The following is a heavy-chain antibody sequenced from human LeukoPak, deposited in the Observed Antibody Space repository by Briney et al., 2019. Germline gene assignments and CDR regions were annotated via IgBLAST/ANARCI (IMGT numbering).Heavy chain of an antibody. V-gene: IGHV1-2*02. CDR3: ARRWLQSPSNAFDI. CDR1: GYTFTGYY. D-gene: IGHD5-24*01. CDR2: IDPNSGGT. J-gene: IGHJ3*02. Sequence: PTASVTVSCKASGYTFTGYYMHWVRQAPGQGLEWTGWIDPNSGGTNYAQKFQGRVTMTRDTSISTAYMELSRLRSDDTAVYYCARRWLQSPSNAFDIWGQGTMVTVSS.